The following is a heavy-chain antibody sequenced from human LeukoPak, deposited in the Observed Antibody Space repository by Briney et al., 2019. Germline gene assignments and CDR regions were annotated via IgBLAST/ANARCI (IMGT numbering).Heavy chain of an antibody. CDR3: ARDGTFTGSNNYYYIDV. D-gene: IGHD1-14*01. CDR2: INGDGSDP. V-gene: IGHV3-74*01. CDR1: GFTFSTSW. J-gene: IGHJ6*03. Sequence: GGSLRLSCEASGFTFSTSWMYWVRQAPGKGLEWVSRINGDGSDPSYADFVKGRFTISRDNAKSTLYLEMKNLGAEDTAVYYCARDGTFTGSNNYYYIDVWGKGTTVTISS.